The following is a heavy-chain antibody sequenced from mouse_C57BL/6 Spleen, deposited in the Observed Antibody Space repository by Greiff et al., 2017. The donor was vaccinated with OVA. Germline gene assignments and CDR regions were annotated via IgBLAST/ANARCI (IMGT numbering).Heavy chain of an antibody. CDR3: ARFSYGEGYAMDY. V-gene: IGHV5-4*01. CDR2: ISDGGSYT. Sequence: EVQLVESGGGLVKPGGSLKLSCAASGFTFSSYAMSWVRQTPEKRLEWVATISDGGSYTYYPDNVKGRFTISRDNAKNNLYLQMSHLKSEDTAMYYCARFSYGEGYAMDYWGQGTSVTVSS. D-gene: IGHD1-1*02. CDR1: GFTFSSYA. J-gene: IGHJ4*01.